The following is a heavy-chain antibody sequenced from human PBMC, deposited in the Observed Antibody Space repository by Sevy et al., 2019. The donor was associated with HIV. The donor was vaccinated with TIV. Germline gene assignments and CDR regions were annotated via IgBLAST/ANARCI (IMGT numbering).Heavy chain of an antibody. V-gene: IGHV3-33*06. Sequence: GGSLRLSCAASGFTFSSYGMHWVRQAPGKGLEWVAVIWYDGSNKYYADSVKGRFTISRDNSKNTLYLQMKSLRAEDTAVYYCANLGTSYYESSSYYYQAPFDYWGQGTLVTVSS. D-gene: IGHD3-22*01. CDR2: IWYDGSNK. CDR1: GFTFSSYG. J-gene: IGHJ4*02. CDR3: ANLGTSYYESSSYYYQAPFDY.